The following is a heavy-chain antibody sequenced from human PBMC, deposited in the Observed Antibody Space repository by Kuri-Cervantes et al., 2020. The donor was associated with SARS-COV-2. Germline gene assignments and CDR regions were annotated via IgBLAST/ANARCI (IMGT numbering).Heavy chain of an antibody. Sequence: SETLSLTCADYGGSFSSYYWSWIRQPPGKGLEWIGYIYYSGSTNYNPSLKSRVTISVDTSKNQFSLKLSSVTAADTAVYYCARRPDTAMAPNYYYYGMDVWGQGTTVTVSS. CDR3: ARRPDTAMAPNYYYYGMDV. J-gene: IGHJ6*02. CDR1: GGSFSSYY. CDR2: IYYSGST. D-gene: IGHD5-18*01. V-gene: IGHV4-59*01.